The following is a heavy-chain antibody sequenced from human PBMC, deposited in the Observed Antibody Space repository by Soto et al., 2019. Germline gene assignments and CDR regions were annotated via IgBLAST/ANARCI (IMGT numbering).Heavy chain of an antibody. CDR1: GDSLSSNSAI. CDR2: TYYTSKWYN. V-gene: IGHV6-1*01. Sequence: SQTLSLTCAIFGDSLSSNSAIWNWFRQSPSRGLEWLGRTYYTSKWYNDYAVSVKSRISINPDTSKNQVSLQLNSVTPEDTAVYYCAGVNSSGWSSYYGTDVGGKGTTVTVPS. J-gene: IGHJ6*04. D-gene: IGHD6-19*01. CDR3: AGVNSSGWSSYYGTDV.